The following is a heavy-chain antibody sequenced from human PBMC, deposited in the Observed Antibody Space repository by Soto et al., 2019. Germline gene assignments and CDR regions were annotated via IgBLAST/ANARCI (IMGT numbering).Heavy chain of an antibody. CDR3: ARDYDSSGYQPPAPFDY. Sequence: GASVKVSCKASGGTFSSYAISWVRQAPGQGLEWMGGIIPIFGTANYAQKFQGRVTITADESTSTAYMELSSLRSEDTAVYYCARDYDSSGYQPPAPFDYWGQGTLVTVSS. CDR1: GGTFSSYA. V-gene: IGHV1-69*13. CDR2: IIPIFGTA. D-gene: IGHD3-22*01. J-gene: IGHJ4*02.